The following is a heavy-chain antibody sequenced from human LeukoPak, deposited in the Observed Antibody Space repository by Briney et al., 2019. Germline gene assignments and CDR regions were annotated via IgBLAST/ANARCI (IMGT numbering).Heavy chain of an antibody. CDR2: ISAYNGNT. V-gene: IGHV1-18*01. Sequence: GASVKVTCKASAYNFTSNGFSWGRHAPAQGLEWMGWISAYNGNTNYAQKLQGRVTMTTDTSTSTAYMVLRSLRSDDTAVYYCARDGYKQRDYWGQGTLVTVSS. D-gene: IGHD5-24*01. J-gene: IGHJ4*02. CDR3: ARDGYKQRDY. CDR1: AYNFTSNG.